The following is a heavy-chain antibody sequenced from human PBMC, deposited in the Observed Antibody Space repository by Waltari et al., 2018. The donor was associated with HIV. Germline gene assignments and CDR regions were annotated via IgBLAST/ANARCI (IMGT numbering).Heavy chain of an antibody. Sequence: EVQLVESGGGLVQPGGSMRLPCAASEFPFNNYWMTWVRQAPGKGLEWVANIKQDESGKYYVDSVKGRFTISRDNAKNSLFLQMNSLRAEDTAVYYCAREALYDSSGYYFDYWGQGTLVTVSS. D-gene: IGHD3-22*01. J-gene: IGHJ4*02. V-gene: IGHV3-7*01. CDR3: AREALYDSSGYYFDY. CDR2: IKQDESGK. CDR1: EFPFNNYW.